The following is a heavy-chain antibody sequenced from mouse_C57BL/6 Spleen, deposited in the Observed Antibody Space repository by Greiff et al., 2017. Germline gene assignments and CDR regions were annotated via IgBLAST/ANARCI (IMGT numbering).Heavy chain of an antibody. CDR1: GYTFTSYW. Sequence: VQLQQSGAELVKPGASVKLSCKASGYTFTSYWMHWVKQRPGQGLEWIGMIHPNSGSTNYNEKFKSKATLTVDKSSSTAYMQLSSLTSEDSAVYYCARPSSYYAMDYWGQGTSVTVSS. V-gene: IGHV1-64*01. J-gene: IGHJ4*01. CDR2: IHPNSGST. CDR3: ARPSSYYAMDY.